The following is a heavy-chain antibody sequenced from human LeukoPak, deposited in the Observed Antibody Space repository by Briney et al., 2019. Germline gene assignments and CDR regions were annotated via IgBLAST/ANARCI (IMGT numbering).Heavy chain of an antibody. CDR2: IYYSGST. J-gene: IGHJ4*02. V-gene: IGHV4-34*01. D-gene: IGHD3-22*01. CDR3: AREARGLWYDSSGYPFDY. CDR1: GGSFSGYY. Sequence: SETLSLTCAVYGGSFSGYYWSWIRQPPGKGLEGIGRIYYSGSTYYNPSLKSRVTISVDTSKNQFSLKLSSVTAADTAVYYCAREARGLWYDSSGYPFDYWGQGTLVTVSS.